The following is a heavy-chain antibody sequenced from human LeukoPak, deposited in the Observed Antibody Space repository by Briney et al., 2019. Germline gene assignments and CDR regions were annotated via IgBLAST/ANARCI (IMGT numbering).Heavy chain of an antibody. Sequence: GGSLRLSCAASGFTFYDYAMHWVRQAPGKGLEWVSGISWNSGSIGYADSVKGRFTISRDNAKNSLYLQMNSLRAEDTALYYCAKAMSSGWYSPPYYFDYWGQGTLVTVSS. CDR3: AKAMSSGWYSPPYYFDY. CDR1: GFTFYDYA. J-gene: IGHJ4*02. V-gene: IGHV3-9*01. D-gene: IGHD6-19*01. CDR2: ISWNSGSI.